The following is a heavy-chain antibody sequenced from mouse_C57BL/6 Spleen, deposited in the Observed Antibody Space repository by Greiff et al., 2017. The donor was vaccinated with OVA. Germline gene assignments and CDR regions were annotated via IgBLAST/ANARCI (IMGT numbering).Heavy chain of an antibody. CDR3: ARVKTPPTDYFDY. V-gene: IGHV5-4*01. CDR1: GFTFSSYA. CDR2: ISDGGSYT. Sequence: EVHLVESGGGLVKPGGSLKLSCAASGFTFSSYAMSWVRQTPEKRLEWVATISDGGSYTYYPDNVKGRFTISRDNAKNNLYLQMSHLKSEDTAMYYCARVKTPPTDYFDYWGQGTTLTFSS. D-gene: IGHD1-1*01. J-gene: IGHJ2*01.